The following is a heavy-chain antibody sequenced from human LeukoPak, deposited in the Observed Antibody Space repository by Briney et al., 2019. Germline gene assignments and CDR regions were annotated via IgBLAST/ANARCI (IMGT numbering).Heavy chain of an antibody. CDR3: ARGRYSGTTYYFDY. D-gene: IGHD5-12*01. CDR1: GFTFSSYW. V-gene: IGHV3-7*03. Sequence: GGSLRLSCAASGFTFSSYWMSWVRQAPGKGLEWVANIKKDGSETYYVDSVKGRFTISRDNAKNSLYLQMNSLRAEDTAMYYCARGRYSGTTYYFDYWGQGTLVTVSS. J-gene: IGHJ4*02. CDR2: IKKDGSET.